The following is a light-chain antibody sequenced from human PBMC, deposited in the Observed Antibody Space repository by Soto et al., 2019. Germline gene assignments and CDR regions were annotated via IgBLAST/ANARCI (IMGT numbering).Light chain of an antibody. Sequence: QSVLTQPPSVSGAPGQRVTISCTGSSSNIGAGYDVHWYQQLPGTAPKLLIYANSNRPSGVPDRFSGSKSGTSASLAITGLQAEYEADYYCQSYDSRRSGVVFGGGTQLTVL. V-gene: IGLV1-40*01. J-gene: IGLJ2*01. CDR1: SSNIGAGYD. CDR3: QSYDSRRSGVV. CDR2: ANS.